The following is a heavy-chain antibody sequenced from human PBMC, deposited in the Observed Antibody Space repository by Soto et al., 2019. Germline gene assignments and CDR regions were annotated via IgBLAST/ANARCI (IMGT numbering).Heavy chain of an antibody. D-gene: IGHD6-13*01. V-gene: IGHV4-4*02. CDR3: ARYSAASGTYYFDY. CDR1: GYSIIGTHW. CDR2: THHSRGT. Sequence: SETLSLTCAVSGYSIIGTHWWSWVRRPPGKGLEFIGETHHSRGTNYNPSLRSRVTMSLDKSKNQLSLILYSVTAADTGVYYCARYSAASGTYYFDYWGQGTLVTVSS. J-gene: IGHJ4*01.